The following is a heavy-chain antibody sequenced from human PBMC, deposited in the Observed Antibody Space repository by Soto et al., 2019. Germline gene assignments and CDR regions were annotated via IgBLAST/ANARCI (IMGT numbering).Heavy chain of an antibody. CDR3: ARHFVAVVIKGWGY. D-gene: IGHD3-22*01. J-gene: IGHJ4*02. CDR1: GGSIDRSHYY. V-gene: IGHV4-39*01. CDR2: TYYNGNA. Sequence: QLQLQESGPGLVKPSETLSLTCTVSGGSIDRSHYYWDWIRQPPGKGLEWIGTTYYNGNAYYNPSLKSRVTMSVDTSKNQFSLKLISVTAADTAVYYCARHFVAVVIKGWGYWGQGTLVTVSS.